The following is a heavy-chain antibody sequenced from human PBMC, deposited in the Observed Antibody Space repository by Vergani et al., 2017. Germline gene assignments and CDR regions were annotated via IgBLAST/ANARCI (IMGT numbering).Heavy chain of an antibody. CDR1: GYTFTSYG. Sequence: QVQLVQSGAEVKKPGASVKVSCKASGYTFTSYGISWVRQAPGQGLEWMGWISAYNGNTNYAQKLQGRVTMTTDTSTSTAYMELRSLRSDDTAVYYCARVARDTLWFGEPLGRFDPWGQGTLVTVSS. D-gene: IGHD3-10*01. J-gene: IGHJ5*02. V-gene: IGHV1-18*01. CDR2: ISAYNGNT. CDR3: ARVARDTLWFGEPLGRFDP.